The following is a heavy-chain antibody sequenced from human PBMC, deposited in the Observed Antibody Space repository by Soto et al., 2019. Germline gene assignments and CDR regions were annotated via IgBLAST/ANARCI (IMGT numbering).Heavy chain of an antibody. J-gene: IGHJ6*03. CDR1: GGSISSYY. Sequence: SETLSLTCTVSGGSISSYYWSWIRQPPGKGLEWIGYIYYSGSTNYNPSLKSRVTISVDTSKNQFSLKLSSVTAADTAVYYCAREKNSSSSFYYYYYMDVWGKGTTVTVSS. CDR3: AREKNSSSSFYYYYYMDV. D-gene: IGHD6-6*01. V-gene: IGHV4-59*01. CDR2: IYYSGST.